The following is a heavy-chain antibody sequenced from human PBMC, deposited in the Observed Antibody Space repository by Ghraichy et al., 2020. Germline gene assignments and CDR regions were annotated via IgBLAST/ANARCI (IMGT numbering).Heavy chain of an antibody. V-gene: IGHV3-23*01. J-gene: IGHJ5*02. CDR2: ISGSGGTT. Sequence: LSLTCAASGFTFSSYAMSWVRQAPGKGLEWVSTISGSGGTTYYADSVKGRFTISRDNSKNTLSLQMNSLRAEDTAVYYCAKCSVAGPNWFDPWGQGTLVTVSS. D-gene: IGHD6-19*01. CDR3: AKCSVAGPNWFDP. CDR1: GFTFSSYA.